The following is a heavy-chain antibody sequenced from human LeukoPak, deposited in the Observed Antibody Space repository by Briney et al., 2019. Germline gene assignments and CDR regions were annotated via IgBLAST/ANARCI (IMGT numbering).Heavy chain of an antibody. V-gene: IGHV3-23*01. CDR1: GFTFSNYG. D-gene: IGHD6-19*01. Sequence: TWGSLRLSCAASGFTFSNYGMTWVRQAPGKGLELVSVFSAETGNTYYADSVKGRFTISRDNSKNTLYLQITSLRAEDTAVYYCAKARRLGSDWDKDAFDIWGQGTMVTVSS. CDR2: FSAETGNT. J-gene: IGHJ3*02. CDR3: AKARRLGSDWDKDAFDI.